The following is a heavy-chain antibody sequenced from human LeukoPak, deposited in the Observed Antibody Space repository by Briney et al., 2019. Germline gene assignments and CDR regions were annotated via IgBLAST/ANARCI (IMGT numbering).Heavy chain of an antibody. J-gene: IGHJ1*01. D-gene: IGHD2-15*01. V-gene: IGHV4-61*02. CDR3: ARDSSGVYFQH. CDR2: IYTSGST. CDR1: GGSISSGSYY. Sequence: PSETLSLTCSVSGGSISSGSYYWSWIRQPAGKGLEWIGRIYTSGSTNYNPSLKSRVTISVDTSKNQFSLKLSSVTAADTAVYYCARDSSGVYFQHWGQGTLVTVSS.